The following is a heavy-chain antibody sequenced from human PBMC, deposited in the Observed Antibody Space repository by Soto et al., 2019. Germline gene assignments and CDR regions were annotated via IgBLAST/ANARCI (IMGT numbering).Heavy chain of an antibody. CDR1: GFTFRSFT. D-gene: IGHD6-13*01. CDR2: ISSNSAYI. CDR3: TRDASRDSSARGWFDP. Sequence: LRLSCAASGFTFRSFTMNWVRQAPGKGLEWVSTISSNSAYIYYTDALRGRFTISRDNAKNSLHLQMNSLRAEDTAVYYCTRDASRDSSARGWFDPWGPGTLVT. J-gene: IGHJ5*02. V-gene: IGHV3-21*01.